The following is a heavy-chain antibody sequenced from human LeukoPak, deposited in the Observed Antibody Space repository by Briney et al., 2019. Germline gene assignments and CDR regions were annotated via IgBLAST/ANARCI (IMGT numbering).Heavy chain of an antibody. CDR1: GFTFDDYA. Sequence: GGSLRLSCAASGFTFDDYAMHWVRQAPGKGLEWVSLISGDGGSTYYADSVRGRFTISRDNSKNSLYLQMDSPRTEDTAFYYCAKEIDTLGTNAFDIWGQGTMVTVSS. CDR2: ISGDGGST. J-gene: IGHJ3*02. V-gene: IGHV3-43*02. D-gene: IGHD2-15*01. CDR3: AKEIDTLGTNAFDI.